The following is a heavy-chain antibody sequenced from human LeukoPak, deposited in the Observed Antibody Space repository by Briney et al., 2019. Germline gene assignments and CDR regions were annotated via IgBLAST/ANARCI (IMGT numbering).Heavy chain of an antibody. Sequence: GGSLRLSREASGFTSISYWMSWVRQAPGKGLEWVANIKQDGSEKYYVDSVKGRFTISRDNAKSSLYLQMNSLRAEDTAVYYCARARFETTVTTLVRKKDYYYYNMDVWGKGTTVTVSS. J-gene: IGHJ6*03. V-gene: IGHV3-7*01. CDR1: GFTSISYW. D-gene: IGHD4-17*01. CDR3: ARARFETTVTTLVRKKDYYYYNMDV. CDR2: IKQDGSEK.